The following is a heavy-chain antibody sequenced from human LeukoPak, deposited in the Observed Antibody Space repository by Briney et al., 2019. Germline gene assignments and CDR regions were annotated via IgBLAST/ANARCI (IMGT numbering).Heavy chain of an antibody. CDR3: ARNIDDYGDPWYFDL. CDR2: ISSSSSTI. CDR1: GFTFSSYG. D-gene: IGHD4-17*01. V-gene: IGHV3-48*01. J-gene: IGHJ2*01. Sequence: GGSLRLSCAASGFTFSSYGMTWVRQAPGKGLEWVSYISSSSSTIYYADSVKGRFTISRDNAKNSLYLQLNSLRAEDTAVYYCARNIDDYGDPWYFDLWGRGTLVTVSS.